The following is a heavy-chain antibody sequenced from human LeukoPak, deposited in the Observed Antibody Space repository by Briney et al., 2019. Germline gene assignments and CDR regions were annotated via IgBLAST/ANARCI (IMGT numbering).Heavy chain of an antibody. V-gene: IGHV3-23*01. CDR1: GFTFSSYA. CDR3: AKGGDYGDYGGYFDY. J-gene: IGHJ4*02. CDR2: ISGSGGST. D-gene: IGHD4-17*01. Sequence: GSLRLSCAASGFTFSSYAMSWVRQAPGKGLEWVSAISGSGGSTYYADSVKGRFTISRDNSKNTLYLQMNSLRAEDTAVYYCAKGGDYGDYGGYFDYWGQGTLVTVSS.